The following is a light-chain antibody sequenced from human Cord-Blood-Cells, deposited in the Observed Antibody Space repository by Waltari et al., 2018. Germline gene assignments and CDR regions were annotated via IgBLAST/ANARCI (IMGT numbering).Light chain of an antibody. Sequence: QSALTKPASVSGSPGQSITISCTGTSSDVGGYTYVPWYQQHPGKAPKLMIYDVSKRPSGVSNRFSGYKSGNTASLTISGLQAEDEADYYCSSYTSSSTWVFGGGTKLTVL. CDR2: DVS. CDR3: SSYTSSSTWV. V-gene: IGLV2-14*01. J-gene: IGLJ3*02. CDR1: SSDVGGYTY.